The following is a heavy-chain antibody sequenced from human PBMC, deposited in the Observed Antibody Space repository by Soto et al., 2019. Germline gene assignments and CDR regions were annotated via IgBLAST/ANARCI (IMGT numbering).Heavy chain of an antibody. V-gene: IGHV5-51*01. CDR3: ARHLNIGYGYGRVSPDYYYGMDV. Sequence: PGESLKISCKGSGYSFTSYWIGWVRQMPGKGLEWMGIIYPGDSDTRYSPSFQGQVTISADKSISTAYLQWSSLKASDTAMYYCARHLNIGYGYGRVSPDYYYGMDVWGQGTTVTVSS. D-gene: IGHD5-18*01. CDR2: IYPGDSDT. CDR1: GYSFTSYW. J-gene: IGHJ6*02.